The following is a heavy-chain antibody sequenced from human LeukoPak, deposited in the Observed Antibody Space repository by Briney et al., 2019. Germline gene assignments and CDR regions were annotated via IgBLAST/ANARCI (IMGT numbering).Heavy chain of an antibody. D-gene: IGHD1-26*01. J-gene: IGHJ4*02. CDR2: ISSSSSYI. V-gene: IGHV3-21*01. CDR1: GFTFSSYS. Sequence: PGGSLRLSCAASGFTFSSYSMNWVRQAPGKGLEWVSSISSSSSYIYYADSVKGRFTISRDNAKNSLYLQMNSLRAEDTAVYYCTRDQFSGSYSGYWGQGTLVTVSS. CDR3: TRDQFSGSYSGY.